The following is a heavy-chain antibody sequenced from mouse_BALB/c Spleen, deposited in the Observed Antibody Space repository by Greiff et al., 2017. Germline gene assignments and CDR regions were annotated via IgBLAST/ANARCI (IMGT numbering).Heavy chain of an antibody. D-gene: IGHD2-14*01. CDR2: INPGSGGT. Sequence: QVQLKESGAELVRPGTSVKVSCKASGYAFTNYLIEWVKQRPGQGLEWIGVINPGSGGTNYNEKFKGKATLTADKSSSTAYMQLSSLTSDDSAVYFCARGGRYDPYYAMDYWGQGTSVTVSS. CDR1: GYAFTNYL. CDR3: ARGGRYDPYYAMDY. J-gene: IGHJ4*01. V-gene: IGHV1-54*01.